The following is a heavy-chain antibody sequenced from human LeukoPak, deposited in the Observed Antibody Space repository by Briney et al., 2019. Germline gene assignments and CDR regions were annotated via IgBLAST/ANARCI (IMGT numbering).Heavy chain of an antibody. V-gene: IGHV3-21*01. CDR2: ISSSSSYI. CDR3: ARNYYYDSSGPGNYYYGMDV. D-gene: IGHD3-22*01. CDR1: GFTFSSYS. J-gene: IGHJ6*02. Sequence: PGGSLRLSCAASGFTFSSYSMNWVRQAPGKGLEWVSSISSSSSYIYYADSVKGRFTISRDNAKNSLYLQMNSLRAEDTAVYYCARNYYYDSSGPGNYYYGMDVWGQGTTVTVSS.